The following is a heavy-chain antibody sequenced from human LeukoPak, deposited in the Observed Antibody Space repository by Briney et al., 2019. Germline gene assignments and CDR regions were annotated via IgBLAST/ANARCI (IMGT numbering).Heavy chain of an antibody. J-gene: IGHJ3*02. CDR3: ARQTRTRITMIVPHAFDI. CDR2: IYYSGST. V-gene: IGHV4-39*01. CDR1: GGSISSSSYY. Sequence: SETLSLTCTVSGGSISSSSYYWGWIRQPPGKGLEWIGSIYYSGSTYYNPSLKSRVTISVDTSKNQFSLKLSSVTAADTAVYYCARQTRTRITMIVPHAFDIWGQGTMVTVSS. D-gene: IGHD3-22*01.